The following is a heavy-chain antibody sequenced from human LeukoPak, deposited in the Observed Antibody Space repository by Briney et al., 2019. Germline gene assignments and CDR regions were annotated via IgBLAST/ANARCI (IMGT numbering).Heavy chain of an antibody. CDR1: GYTFTGYY. J-gene: IGHJ4*02. V-gene: IGHV1-2*06. D-gene: IGHD3-10*01. Sequence: VASVKVSCKASGYTFTGYYMHWVRQAPGQGLEWMGRINPNSGGTNYAQKFQGRVTMTRDTSISTAYMELSRLRSDGTAVYYCARGTVVLWFGGSYYFDYWGQGTLVTVSS. CDR2: INPNSGGT. CDR3: ARGTVVLWFGGSYYFDY.